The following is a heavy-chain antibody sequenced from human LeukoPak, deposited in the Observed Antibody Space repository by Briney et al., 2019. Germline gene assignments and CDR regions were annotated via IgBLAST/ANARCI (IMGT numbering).Heavy chain of an antibody. CDR3: TRLSRIAARPGLYYYMDV. D-gene: IGHD6-6*01. CDR1: GFTFSGSA. Sequence: PGGSLRLSCAASGFTFSGSAMHWVRQASGKGLEWVGRIRSKANSYATAYAASVKGRFTISRDDSKNTAYLQMNSLKTEDTAVYYCTRLSRIAARPGLYYYMDVWGKGTTVTVSS. J-gene: IGHJ6*03. CDR2: IRSKANSYAT. V-gene: IGHV3-73*01.